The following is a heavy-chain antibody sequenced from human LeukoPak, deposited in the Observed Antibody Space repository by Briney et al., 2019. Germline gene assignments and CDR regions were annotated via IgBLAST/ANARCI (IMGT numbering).Heavy chain of an antibody. CDR1: GFTFSSYA. V-gene: IGHV3-23*01. J-gene: IGHJ4*02. D-gene: IGHD2-8*01. CDR3: ARGPRYCTNGVCYTSHFDY. Sequence: GGSLRLSCAASGFTFSSYAMSWVRQAPGKGLEWVSAISGSGGSTYYADSVKGRFTISRDNAKNSLYLQMNSLRDEDTAVYYCARGPRYCTNGVCYTSHFDYWGQGTLVTVSS. CDR2: ISGSGGST.